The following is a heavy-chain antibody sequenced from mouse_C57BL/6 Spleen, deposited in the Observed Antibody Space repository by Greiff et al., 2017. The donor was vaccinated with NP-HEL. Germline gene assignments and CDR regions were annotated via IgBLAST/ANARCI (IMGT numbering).Heavy chain of an antibody. CDR2: IYPGSGNT. V-gene: IGHV1-76*01. D-gene: IGHD2-10*02. J-gene: IGHJ1*03. CDR3: ARGRLYGNYANWYFDV. CDR1: GYTFTDYY. Sequence: VQLQQSGAELVRPGASVKLSCKASGYTFTDYYINWVKQRPGQGLEWIARIYPGSGNTYYNEKFKGKATLTAEKSSSTAYMQLSSLTSEDSAVYFCARGRLYGNYANWYFDVWGTGTTVTVSS.